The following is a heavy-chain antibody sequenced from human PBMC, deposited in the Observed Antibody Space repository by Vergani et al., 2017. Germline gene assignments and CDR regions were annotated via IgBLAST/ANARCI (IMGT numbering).Heavy chain of an antibody. J-gene: IGHJ4*02. Sequence: QVQLQESGPGLVKPSQTLSLTCTVSGGSISSGDYYWSWIRQPPGKGLEWIGYIYYSGSTYYNPSLKSRVTISVDTSKNQFSLKLSSVTAADTAVYYCAXDIGVRCSGGSCYSFDYWGQGTLVTVSS. V-gene: IGHV4-30-4*01. CDR1: GGSISSGDYY. CDR2: IYYSGST. CDR3: AXDIGVRCSGGSCYSFDY. D-gene: IGHD2-15*01.